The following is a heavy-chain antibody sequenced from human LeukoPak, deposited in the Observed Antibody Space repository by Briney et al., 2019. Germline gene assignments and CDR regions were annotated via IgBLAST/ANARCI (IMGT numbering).Heavy chain of an antibody. Sequence: SVKVSCKASGGTFSSYAISWVRQAPGQGLEWMGRIIPILGIANYAQKFQGRVTITADESTSTAYMELSSLRSEDTAVYYCARERTGNYYDSSGYYFLDYWGQGTLVTVSS. J-gene: IGHJ4*02. D-gene: IGHD3-22*01. V-gene: IGHV1-69*04. CDR3: ARERTGNYYDSSGYYFLDY. CDR2: IIPILGIA. CDR1: GGTFSSYA.